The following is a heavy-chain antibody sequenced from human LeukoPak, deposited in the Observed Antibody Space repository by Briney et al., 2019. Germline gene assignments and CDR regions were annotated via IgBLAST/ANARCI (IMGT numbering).Heavy chain of an antibody. J-gene: IGHJ4*02. Sequence: TGGSLRLSCAASGSTFSSYAMHWVRQAPGKGLEYVSAISSNGGSTYYANSVKGRFTISRDNSKNTLYLQMGSLRAEDMAVYYCARDPASGSHPAYWGQGTLVTVSS. V-gene: IGHV3-64*01. CDR1: GSTFSSYA. CDR2: ISSNGGST. CDR3: ARDPASGSHPAY. D-gene: IGHD1-26*01.